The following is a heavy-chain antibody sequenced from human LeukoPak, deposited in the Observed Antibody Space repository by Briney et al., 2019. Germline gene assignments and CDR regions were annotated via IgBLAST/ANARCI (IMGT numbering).Heavy chain of an antibody. CDR3: AKDDGTTAFWYFDL. V-gene: IGHV3-43*02. CDR2: ISGDSGSI. J-gene: IGHJ2*01. CDR1: GFTFDHYA. D-gene: IGHD1-7*01. Sequence: PGGSLRLSCAASGFTFDHYAMRWVRQAPGRGLEWVSRISGDSGSIYYADSVKGRFTISRDNSKDSLYLQMNSLRTDDTALYYCAKDDGTTAFWYFDLWGRGTLVTVSS.